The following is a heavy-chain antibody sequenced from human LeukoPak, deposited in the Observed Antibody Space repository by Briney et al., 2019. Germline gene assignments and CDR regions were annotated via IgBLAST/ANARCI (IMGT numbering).Heavy chain of an antibody. CDR1: GFTFSSYG. CDR3: AKDPLRYGSGSYKDY. V-gene: IGHV3-33*06. J-gene: IGHJ4*02. Sequence: GGSLRLSCAASGFTFSSYGMHWVRQAPGKGLEWVAVIWYDGSNKYYADSVKGRFTISRDNSKNTLYLQMNSLRAEDTAVYYCAKDPLRYGSGSYKDYWGQGTLVTVSS. CDR2: IWYDGSNK. D-gene: IGHD3-10*01.